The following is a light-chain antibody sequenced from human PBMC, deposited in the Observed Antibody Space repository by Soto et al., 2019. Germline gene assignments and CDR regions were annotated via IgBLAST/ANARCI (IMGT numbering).Light chain of an antibody. CDR2: GAS. Sequence: EIVMTQSPATLSVSPGERATLSCRASQSVSSNLAWYQQKPGQAPRLLIYGASTRATGIPARFSGSGSGTGFTLTISSLQSEDFAVYYCHQYNNWPPWTFGQGTKVEIK. J-gene: IGKJ1*01. CDR3: HQYNNWPPWT. V-gene: IGKV3-15*01. CDR1: QSVSSN.